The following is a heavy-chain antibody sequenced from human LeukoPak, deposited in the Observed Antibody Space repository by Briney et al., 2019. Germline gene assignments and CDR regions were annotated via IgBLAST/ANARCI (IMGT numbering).Heavy chain of an antibody. CDR1: GYTFTSYA. CDR3: ASVYKGYCSSTSCYMPYGY. CDR2: INAGNGNT. J-gene: IGHJ4*02. V-gene: IGHV1-3*01. Sequence: ASVKVSCKASGYTFTSYAMHWVRQAPGQRLEWMGWINAGNGNTKYSQKFQGRVTITRDTSASTAYMELSSLRSEDTAVYYCASVYKGYCSSTSCYMPYGYWGQGTLVTVSS. D-gene: IGHD2-2*02.